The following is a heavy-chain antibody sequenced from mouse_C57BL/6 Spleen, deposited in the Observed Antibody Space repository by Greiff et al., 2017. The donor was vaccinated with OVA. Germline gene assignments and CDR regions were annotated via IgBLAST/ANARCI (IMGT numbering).Heavy chain of an antibody. CDR1: GFTFTDYY. J-gene: IGHJ4*01. CDR3: ARCKSYYDDDGHAMDD. CDR2: IRNKANGYTT. V-gene: IGHV7-3*01. Sequence: EVKLVESGGGLVQPGGSLSLSCAASGFTFTDYYMSWVRQPPGKALEWLGFIRNKANGYTTEYTESVKGRFTISRDNSQSILYPQRNALRAEDSATSDGARCKSYYDDDGHAMDDWGQGTTVTVSS. D-gene: IGHD2-4*01.